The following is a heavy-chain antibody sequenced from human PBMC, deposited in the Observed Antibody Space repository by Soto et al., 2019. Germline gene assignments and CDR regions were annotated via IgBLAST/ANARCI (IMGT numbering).Heavy chain of an antibody. J-gene: IGHJ3*02. V-gene: IGHV4-39*01. Sequence: SETVSLTCTVSGGSISSSSCHWGCIRQPPGEGLARIASIKYSGTTFYNPSFKSRVTLSVDTSKNQFALKLSSVTAAETAVYYCARHGITGSYYDAFDIWGQGTMVS. D-gene: IGHD1-26*01. CDR1: GGSISSSSCH. CDR2: IKYSGTT. CDR3: ARHGITGSYYDAFDI.